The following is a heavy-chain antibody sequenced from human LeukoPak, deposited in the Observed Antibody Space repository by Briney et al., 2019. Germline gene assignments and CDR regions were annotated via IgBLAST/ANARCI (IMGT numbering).Heavy chain of an antibody. CDR3: ARFRRGVMAVGWDYFDY. J-gene: IGHJ4*02. V-gene: IGHV3-23*01. Sequence: GGSLRLSCAASGFTFSSYGMSWVRQAPGKGLEWVSAISGSGGSTYYADSVKGRFTISRDNSKNTLYLQMNSLRAEDTAVYYCARFRRGVMAVGWDYFDYWGQGTLVTVSS. CDR1: GFTFSSYG. CDR2: ISGSGGST. D-gene: IGHD3-16*01.